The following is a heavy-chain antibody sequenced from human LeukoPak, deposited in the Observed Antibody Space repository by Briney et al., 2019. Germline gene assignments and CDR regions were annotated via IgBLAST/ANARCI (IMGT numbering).Heavy chain of an antibody. CDR1: GFTFSSYA. V-gene: IGHV3-30*01. D-gene: IGHD6-13*01. CDR3: ARTIAAAGTMALGAFDI. J-gene: IGHJ3*02. Sequence: GGSLRLSCAASGFTFSSYAMHWVRQAPGKGLEWVAVISYDGSNKYYADSVKGRFTTSRDNSKNTLYLQMNSLRAEDTAVYYCARTIAAAGTMALGAFDIWGQGTMVTVSS. CDR2: ISYDGSNK.